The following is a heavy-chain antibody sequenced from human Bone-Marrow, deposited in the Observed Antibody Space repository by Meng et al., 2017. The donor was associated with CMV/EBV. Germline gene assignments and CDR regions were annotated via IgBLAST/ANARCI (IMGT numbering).Heavy chain of an antibody. CDR1: GGSISSSSYY. CDR2: IYYSGST. Sequence: SETLSLTRTVSGGSISSSSYYWGWIRQPPGKGLEWIGSIYYSGSTYYNPSLKSRVTISVDTSKNQFSLKLSSVTAADTAVYYCALTAPGEGFDYWGQGTLVTVSS. D-gene: IGHD3-16*01. CDR3: ALTAPGEGFDY. J-gene: IGHJ4*02. V-gene: IGHV4-39*01.